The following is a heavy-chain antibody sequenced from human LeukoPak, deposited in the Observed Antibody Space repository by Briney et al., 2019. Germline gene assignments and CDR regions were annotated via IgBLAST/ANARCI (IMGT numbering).Heavy chain of an antibody. D-gene: IGHD3-9*01. J-gene: IGHJ6*02. Sequence: GGSLRLSCAASGFTVSSNYMSWVRQAPGKGLEWVSVIYSGGSTYYADSVKGRFTISRDNSKNTLYLQMNSLRAEDTAVYYCARDKATVLRYFDWSQYYYGMDVWGQGTTVTVSS. CDR1: GFTVSSNY. CDR3: ARDKATVLRYFDWSQYYYGMDV. CDR2: IYSGGST. V-gene: IGHV3-66*01.